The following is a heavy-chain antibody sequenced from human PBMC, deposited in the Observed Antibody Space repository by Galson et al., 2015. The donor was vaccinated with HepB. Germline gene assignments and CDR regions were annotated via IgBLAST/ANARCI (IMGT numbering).Heavy chain of an antibody. V-gene: IGHV1-2*05. CDR1: GCTFTAYY. CDR2: LNTHTGDT. D-gene: IGHD6-13*01. J-gene: IGHJ4*02. CDR3: TKEGSSNDFGF. Sequence: SVKVSCKASGCTFTAYYLHWVRQAPGQGLEWVGRLNTHTGDTNYAQPFQGRVTMTRDTSISTAYMELSRLSSDDTVVYYCTKEGSSNDFGFWGQGTLVTVSS.